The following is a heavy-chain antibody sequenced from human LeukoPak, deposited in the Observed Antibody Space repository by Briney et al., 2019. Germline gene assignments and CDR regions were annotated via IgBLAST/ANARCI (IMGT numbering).Heavy chain of an antibody. CDR2: ISSSGSTI. D-gene: IGHD3-22*01. CDR1: GFTFSDYS. Sequence: PGGSLRLSCAASGFTFSDYSMNWVRQAPGKGLEWISYISSSGSTIYNAESVKGRFTISRDNAKNSLYLQMDSLRAEDTAVYYCAREAKSRVVVITTSSSKNDAFDIWGQGTMVTVSS. CDR3: AREAKSRVVVITTSSSKNDAFDI. V-gene: IGHV3-48*04. J-gene: IGHJ3*02.